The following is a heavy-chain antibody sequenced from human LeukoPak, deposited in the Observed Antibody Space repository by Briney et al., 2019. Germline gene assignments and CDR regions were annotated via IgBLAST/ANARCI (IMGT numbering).Heavy chain of an antibody. D-gene: IGHD3-10*01. CDR1: GFTFSSYA. CDR3: AREGFGELFPNDAFDI. J-gene: IGHJ3*02. CDR2: ISYDGSNK. Sequence: GRSLRLSCAASGFTFSSYAMHWVRQAPGKGLEWVAVISYDGSNKYYADSVKGRFTISRDNSKNTLYLQMNSLRAEDTAVYYCAREGFGELFPNDAFDIWGQGTMVTVSS. V-gene: IGHV3-30-3*01.